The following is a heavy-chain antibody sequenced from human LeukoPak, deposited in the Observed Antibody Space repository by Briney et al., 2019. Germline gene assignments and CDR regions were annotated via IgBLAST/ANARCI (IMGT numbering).Heavy chain of an antibody. Sequence: SQTLSLTCSISGDSASSNSAAWNWIRQSPSRGLEWLGRTYYRSKWYYEYAASVKSRITVKSDTSKNQFSLQLNSVTPEDTAVYYCASTHGPIDHWGQGTLVTVSS. CDR2: TYYRSKWYY. J-gene: IGHJ5*02. CDR1: GDSASSNSAA. V-gene: IGHV6-1*01. CDR3: ASTHGPIDH. D-gene: IGHD2-8*01.